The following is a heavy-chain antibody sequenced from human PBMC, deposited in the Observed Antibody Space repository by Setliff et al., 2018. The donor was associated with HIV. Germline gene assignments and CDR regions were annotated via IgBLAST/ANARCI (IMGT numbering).Heavy chain of an antibody. D-gene: IGHD3-16*01. CDR2: IYYSGST. CDR1: GDSINSGNYY. Sequence: SETLSLTCTVSGDSINSGNYYWSWIRQHPGKGLEWIGYIYYSGSTYYSPSLKSRVTISEDTSKNQFSLKMRSVTAADTALYYCATSPAGEVLGSRPFYFGYRGQGTLVTVSS. J-gene: IGHJ4*02. V-gene: IGHV4-31*03. CDR3: ATSPAGEVLGSRPFYFGY.